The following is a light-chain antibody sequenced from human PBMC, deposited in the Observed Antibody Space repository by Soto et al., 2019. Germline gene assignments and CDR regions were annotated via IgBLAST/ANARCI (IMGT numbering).Light chain of an antibody. Sequence: EIVMTQSPGTLSVSPGERVTFSCRASQSVSSNLAWYQQEPGQAPRLLIYSASTRATGIPARFSGSGSGTEFTLTISSLQSEDFAVYYCHQYNHWLTWTFGQGTKVDIK. J-gene: IGKJ1*01. CDR2: SAS. CDR1: QSVSSN. V-gene: IGKV3-15*01. CDR3: HQYNHWLTWT.